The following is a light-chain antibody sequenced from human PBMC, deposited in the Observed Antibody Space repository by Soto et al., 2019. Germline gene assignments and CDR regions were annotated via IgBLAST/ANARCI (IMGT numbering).Light chain of an antibody. CDR1: QSVSNNY. CDR3: QQYGNSLPWT. Sequence: DIVLTQSPGTLSLSPGERATLSCRASQSVSNNYLGWYQQKPGQAPRLLVYGASRRATGIPDRFSGSGSGTDFTLTISGLEAEDFAVYYCQQYGNSLPWTFGQGTKV. CDR2: GAS. V-gene: IGKV3-20*01. J-gene: IGKJ1*01.